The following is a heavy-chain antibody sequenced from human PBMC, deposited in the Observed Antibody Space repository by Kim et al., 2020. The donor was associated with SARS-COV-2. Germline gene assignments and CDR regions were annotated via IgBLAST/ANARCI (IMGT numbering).Heavy chain of an antibody. D-gene: IGHD5-18*01. J-gene: IGHJ6*02. Sequence: GGSLRLSCAASGFTVSSNYMNWVRQAPGKGLEWVSVVYSGGSTNYADSVKGRFTISRDNSKNTLSLQMNSLRAEDTAVYYCARDRLLDTAFPSYYYYGMYVWGQGTTVTVSS. V-gene: IGHV3-66*01. CDR3: ARDRLLDTAFPSYYYYGMYV. CDR2: VYSGGST. CDR1: GFTVSSNY.